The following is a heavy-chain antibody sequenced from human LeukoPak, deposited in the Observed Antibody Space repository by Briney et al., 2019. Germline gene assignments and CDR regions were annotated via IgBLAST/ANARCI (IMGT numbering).Heavy chain of an antibody. CDR1: GFTFSSYW. J-gene: IGHJ5*02. CDR3: ARGNTVVVVAATDWFDP. D-gene: IGHD2-15*01. Sequence: PGGSLRLSCAASGFTFSSYWMSWVRQAPGTGLEWVANINQDASETYYVDSVKGRFTISRDNAKNSVYLQMNSLRADDTAVYYCARGNTVVVVAATDWFDPWGQGTLVTVSS. CDR2: INQDASET. V-gene: IGHV3-7*02.